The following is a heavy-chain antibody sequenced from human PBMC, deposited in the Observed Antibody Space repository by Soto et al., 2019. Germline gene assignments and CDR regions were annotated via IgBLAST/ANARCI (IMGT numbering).Heavy chain of an antibody. CDR3: ASMGRYTAMATPTFDY. CDR2: IIPFFGTA. J-gene: IGHJ4*02. CDR1: GGTFSTFG. D-gene: IGHD5-18*01. V-gene: IGHV1-69*13. Sequence: ASVKVSCKTSGGTFSTFGISWVRQAPGQGLEWMGGIIPFFGTAEYSQKFEDRITITADESTSTAYMELSSLRSEDTAVYYCASMGRYTAMATPTFDYWGQGTLVTVS.